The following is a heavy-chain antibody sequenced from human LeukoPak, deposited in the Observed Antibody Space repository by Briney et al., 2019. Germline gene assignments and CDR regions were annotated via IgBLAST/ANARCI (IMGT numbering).Heavy chain of an antibody. CDR1: GGSISSHY. Sequence: PSETLSLTCTVSGGSISSHYWSWIRQPPGKGLEWIGYIYYSGSINYNPSLKSRVTISVDTSKNQFSLKLSSVTAADTAVYYCASLYDTSGYWYFDLWGRGTLVTLSS. J-gene: IGHJ2*01. CDR2: IYYSGSI. CDR3: ASLYDTSGYWYFDL. V-gene: IGHV4-59*11. D-gene: IGHD3-22*01.